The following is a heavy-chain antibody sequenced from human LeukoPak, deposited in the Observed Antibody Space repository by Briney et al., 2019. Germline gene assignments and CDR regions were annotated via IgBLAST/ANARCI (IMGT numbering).Heavy chain of an antibody. CDR3: ARSLRSYYYGMDV. V-gene: IGHV1-69*04. Sequence: ASVKVSCKASGGTFSSYAIGWVRQAPGQGLEWMGRIIPILGIANYAQKFQGRVTITADKSTSTAYMELSSLRSEDTAVYYCARSLRSYYYGMDVWGQGTTVTVSS. J-gene: IGHJ6*02. CDR1: GGTFSSYA. CDR2: IIPILGIA.